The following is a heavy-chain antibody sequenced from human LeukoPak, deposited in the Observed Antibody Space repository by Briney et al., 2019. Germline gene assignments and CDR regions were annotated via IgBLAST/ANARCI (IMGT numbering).Heavy chain of an antibody. V-gene: IGHV3-53*01. CDR1: GLTFSTDY. D-gene: IGHD3-22*01. CDR3: ARDLDYFDSSGSHRRRNYFDY. Sequence: GGSLRLSCAASGLTFSTDYMTWVRQAPAKGLEWVSIIHSDGSTYYADSVKGRFTISRDNYKKTLYLQMNSLSGEDTAMYYCARDLDYFDSSGSHRRRNYFDYWGQGTLVTVSS. J-gene: IGHJ4*02. CDR2: IHSDGST.